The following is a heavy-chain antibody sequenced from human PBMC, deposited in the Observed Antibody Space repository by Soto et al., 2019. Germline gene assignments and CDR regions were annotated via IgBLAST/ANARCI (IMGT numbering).Heavy chain of an antibody. Sequence: SVKVSCKASGFTFTSSAVQWVRQARGQRLEWIGWIVVGSGNTNYAQKFQERVTITRDMSTSTAYMELSSLRSEDTAVYYCAADSSGYLPLFDPWGQGTLVTVSS. J-gene: IGHJ5*02. CDR2: IVVGSGNT. V-gene: IGHV1-58*01. D-gene: IGHD3-22*01. CDR1: GFTFTSSA. CDR3: AADSSGYLPLFDP.